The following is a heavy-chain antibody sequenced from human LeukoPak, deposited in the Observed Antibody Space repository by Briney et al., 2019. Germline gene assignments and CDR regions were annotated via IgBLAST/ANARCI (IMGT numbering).Heavy chain of an antibody. J-gene: IGHJ5*02. V-gene: IGHV1-46*01. CDR3: ARDNSVEDTAWWFDP. Sequence: ASVKVSCKASGYTFTSYYMHWVRLAPGQGLEWMGIINPSGGSTSYAQKFQGRVTMTRDMSTSTDYMELSSLRSEDTAVYYCARDNSVEDTAWWFDPWGQGTLVTVSS. CDR2: INPSGGST. D-gene: IGHD4-23*01. CDR1: GYTFTSYY.